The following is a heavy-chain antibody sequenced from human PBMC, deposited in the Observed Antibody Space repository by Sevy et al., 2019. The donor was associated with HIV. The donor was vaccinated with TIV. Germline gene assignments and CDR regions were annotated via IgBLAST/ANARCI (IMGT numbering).Heavy chain of an antibody. CDR2: VSNDGSNT. V-gene: IGHV3-30*09. CDR1: GFTFRSFS. CDR3: TLERLSSDVAEYFHN. D-gene: IGHD1-1*01. J-gene: IGHJ1*01. Sequence: GGSLRLSCAASGFTFRSFSMHWVRQAPGKWLEWVTTVSNDGSNTYYADSVKGRFAVFRDNSRNMLNLQMNNLRPEDTAVYYCTLERLSSDVAEYFHNWGQGTPVTVSS.